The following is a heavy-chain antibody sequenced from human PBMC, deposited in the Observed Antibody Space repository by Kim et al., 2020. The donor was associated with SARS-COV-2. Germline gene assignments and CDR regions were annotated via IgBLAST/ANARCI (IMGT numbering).Heavy chain of an antibody. CDR2: IYSGGSST. J-gene: IGHJ6*01. D-gene: IGHD1-26*01. CDR3: AKEHFSWSYYFGLGNYY. V-gene: IGHV3-23*03. CDR1: GFTFSSYA. Sequence: GGSLRLSCAASGFTFSSYAMSWVRQAPGKGLEWVSVIYSGGSSTYYADSVKVRFTISRDNSKNTLYLQMNSLRAEDTAVYYCAKEHFSWSYYFGLGNYY.